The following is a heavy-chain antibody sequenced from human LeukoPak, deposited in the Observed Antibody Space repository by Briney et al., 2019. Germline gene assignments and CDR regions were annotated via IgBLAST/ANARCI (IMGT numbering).Heavy chain of an antibody. CDR3: AKDHGYNYRDAFDI. V-gene: IGHV3-30*18. D-gene: IGHD5-24*01. J-gene: IGHJ3*02. Sequence: PVGSLRLSCAASGFTFSTYGMHWVRQAPGKGLEWVAVISYDGSNKYYADSVKGRFTISRDTSKNTLYLQMNSLRTEDTAVYYCAKDHGYNYRDAFDIWGQGTVDTVSS. CDR2: ISYDGSNK. CDR1: GFTFSTYG.